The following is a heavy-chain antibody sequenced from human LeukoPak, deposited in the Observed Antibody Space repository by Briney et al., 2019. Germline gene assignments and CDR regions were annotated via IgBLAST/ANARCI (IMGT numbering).Heavy chain of an antibody. CDR3: ARLAGIYFDY. D-gene: IGHD6-19*01. Sequence: SETLSLTCTVSGGSISNYYWSWIRQPPGKGREWIGYIYTSGSTNYNPSLKSRVTISVDTSKNQFSLKLSSVTAADTAVYYCARLAGIYFDYWGQGTLVTVSS. CDR2: IYTSGST. V-gene: IGHV4-4*09. CDR1: GGSISNYY. J-gene: IGHJ4*02.